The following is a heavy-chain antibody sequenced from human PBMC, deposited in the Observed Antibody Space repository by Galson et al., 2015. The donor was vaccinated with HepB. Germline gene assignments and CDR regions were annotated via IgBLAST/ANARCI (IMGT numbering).Heavy chain of an antibody. V-gene: IGHV1-18*01. CDR2: ISAYNGDT. Sequence: SVKVSCKASSYTLTSYGISWVRQAPGQGLEWMGWISAYNGDTIYAQKLQGRVTMTTDTPTSTAYMELRSPRSDDTAVYYCARDKDTGIAADNDAFDIWGQGTMVTVSS. D-gene: IGHD6-13*01. J-gene: IGHJ3*02. CDR1: SYTLTSYG. CDR3: ARDKDTGIAADNDAFDI.